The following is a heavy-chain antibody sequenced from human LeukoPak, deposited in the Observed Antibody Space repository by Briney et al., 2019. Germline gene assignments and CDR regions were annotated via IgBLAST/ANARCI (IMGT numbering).Heavy chain of an antibody. Sequence: SETLSLTCTVSGGSISSYYWSWIRQPPGKGLELIGYIYYSGSTNYNPSLKSRVTISVDTSKNQFSLKLSSVTAADTAVYYCARGVAVHAFDIWGQGTMVTVSS. CDR2: IYYSGST. V-gene: IGHV4-59*01. CDR1: GGSISSYY. J-gene: IGHJ3*02. D-gene: IGHD2-21*01. CDR3: ARGVAVHAFDI.